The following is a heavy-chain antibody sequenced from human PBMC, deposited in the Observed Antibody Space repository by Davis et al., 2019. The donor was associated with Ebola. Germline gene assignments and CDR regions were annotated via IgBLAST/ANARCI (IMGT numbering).Heavy chain of an antibody. CDR2: ISSSGSTI. J-gene: IGHJ4*02. Sequence: PGGSLRLSCAASGFTFSDYYMSWIRQAPGKGLEWVSYISSSGSTIYYADSVKGRFTISRDNAKNSLYLQMNSLRAEDTAVYYCARYYYYDSTVVDYWGQGTLVTVSS. D-gene: IGHD3-22*01. CDR1: GFTFSDYY. V-gene: IGHV3-11*01. CDR3: ARYYYYDSTVVDY.